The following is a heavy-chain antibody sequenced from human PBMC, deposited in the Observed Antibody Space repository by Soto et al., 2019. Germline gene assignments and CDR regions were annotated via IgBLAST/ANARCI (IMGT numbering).Heavy chain of an antibody. Sequence: QVQLQESGPGLVKPSETLSLTCTVSGISITSSYCNWFRQSPGKGLEWIVQISDRGDINYNPPLESRVTMSTDTSKNQASLTLNAVNAAATAVYFCARGRNGFGPWGQGTLVTVPS. CDR3: ARGRNGFGP. D-gene: IGHD2-8*01. J-gene: IGHJ5*02. CDR1: GISITSSY. CDR2: ISDRGDI. V-gene: IGHV4-59*01.